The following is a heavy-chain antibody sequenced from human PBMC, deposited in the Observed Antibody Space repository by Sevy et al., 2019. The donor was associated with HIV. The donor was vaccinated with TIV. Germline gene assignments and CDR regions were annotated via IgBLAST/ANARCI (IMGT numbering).Heavy chain of an antibody. V-gene: IGHV3-48*02. CDR1: GFSFSGYS. D-gene: IGHD7-27*01. CDR3: ARDPGFWYFDL. Sequence: GGSQRLSCAASGFSFSGYSMNWVRQAPGKGLEWVSYISTSSSSIHYADSMKGRFTVSRDNAKNSLYLQMNNLSDEDTAIYYCARDPGFWYFDLWGRGTLVTVSS. J-gene: IGHJ2*01. CDR2: ISTSSSSI.